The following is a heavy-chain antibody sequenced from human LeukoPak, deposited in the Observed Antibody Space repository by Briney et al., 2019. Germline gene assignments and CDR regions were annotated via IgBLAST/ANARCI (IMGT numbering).Heavy chain of an antibody. CDR1: XFTFSXYA. Sequence: LRLSCAAXXFTFSXYAMHWVRQAPGKGLEYVSAISSNGGSTYYANSVKGRFTISRDNSKNTLYLQMGSLRAEDMAVYYCARGTSTPYWGQGTLVTVSS. V-gene: IGHV3-64*01. J-gene: IGHJ4*02. CDR3: ARGTSTPY. D-gene: IGHD5/OR15-5a*01. CDR2: ISSNGGST.